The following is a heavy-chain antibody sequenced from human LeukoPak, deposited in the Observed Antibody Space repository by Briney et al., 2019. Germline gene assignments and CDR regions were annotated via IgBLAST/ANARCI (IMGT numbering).Heavy chain of an antibody. D-gene: IGHD2-15*01. V-gene: IGHV3-53*01. CDR2: LYNGGSP. Sequence: PGGSLRLSCAASGFTVSSNYMTWVRQAPGKGLEWVSTLYNGGSPHYADSVKGRFTISSDKSKNTLFLQMNSLRAEDTAEYYCARAQDYCSGGSCYGYFQHWGQGSLVTVSS. CDR1: GFTVSSNY. CDR3: ARAQDYCSGGSCYGYFQH. J-gene: IGHJ1*01.